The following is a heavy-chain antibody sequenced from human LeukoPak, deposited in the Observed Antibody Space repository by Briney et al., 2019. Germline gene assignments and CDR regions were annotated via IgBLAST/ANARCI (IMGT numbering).Heavy chain of an antibody. CDR3: ARDRGYSYAHPLDY. Sequence: GGSLRLSCAASGFTFSSYAMSWVRQAPGKGLEWVSAISGSGGSTYYADSVKGRFTISRDNSKNTLYLQMNNLRAEDTAVYYCARDRGYSYAHPLDYWGQGTLVTVSS. CDR2: ISGSGGST. V-gene: IGHV3-23*01. J-gene: IGHJ4*02. D-gene: IGHD5-18*01. CDR1: GFTFSSYA.